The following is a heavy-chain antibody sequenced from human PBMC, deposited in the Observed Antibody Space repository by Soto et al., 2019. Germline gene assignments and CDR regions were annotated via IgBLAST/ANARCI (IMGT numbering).Heavy chain of an antibody. CDR2: IYSSGMT. CDR1: GGSIDSDDYY. J-gene: IGHJ4*02. V-gene: IGHV4-30-4*01. Sequence: SENLSLACTVSGGSIDSDDYYWTWIRQPPVKGLEWIGHIYSSGMTSYNPSLESPLTISIDTSKNQFSLHLNSVSAADTAVYFCARDRGNSPDSIDYWGQGTLVTVSS. D-gene: IGHD1-1*01. CDR3: ARDRGNSPDSIDY.